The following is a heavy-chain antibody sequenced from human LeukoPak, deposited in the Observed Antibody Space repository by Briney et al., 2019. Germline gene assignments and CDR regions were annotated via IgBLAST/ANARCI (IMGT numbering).Heavy chain of an antibody. CDR2: ISSSSRYI. CDR3: TGSTSSTPAGVGY. Sequence: GGSLRLSCAASGFTFSSYSINWVRQAPGKGLEWVSSISSSSRYIYYADSVKGRFTISRDNAKNSLYLEMNSLRAEDTAVYYCTGSTSSTPAGVGYWGQGTLVTVSS. V-gene: IGHV3-21*04. D-gene: IGHD6-13*01. J-gene: IGHJ4*02. CDR1: GFTFSSYS.